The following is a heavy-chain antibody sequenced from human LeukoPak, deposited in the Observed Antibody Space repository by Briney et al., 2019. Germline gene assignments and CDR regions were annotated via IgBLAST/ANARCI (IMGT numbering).Heavy chain of an antibody. J-gene: IGHJ6*03. D-gene: IGHD2-2*01. Sequence: PSETLSLTCAVYGGSFSGYYWSWIRQPPGKGLEWIGEINHSGSTNYNPSLKSRVTISVDTSKNQFSLKLSFVTAADTAVYYCARGFTGCSSTSCYGYYYYYYMDVWGKGTTVTVSS. V-gene: IGHV4-34*01. CDR1: GGSFSGYY. CDR2: INHSGST. CDR3: ARGFTGCSSTSCYGYYYYYYMDV.